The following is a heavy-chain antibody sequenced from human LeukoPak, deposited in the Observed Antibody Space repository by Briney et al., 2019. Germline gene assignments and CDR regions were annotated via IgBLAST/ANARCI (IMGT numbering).Heavy chain of an antibody. CDR1: GHIFTAYY. V-gene: IGHV1-2*02. CDR3: ARGEPHLGY. J-gene: IGHJ4*02. D-gene: IGHD1-26*01. Sequence: ASVRVSCKASGHIFTAYYIHWVRQAPGQGLEWMGWIKPNNGDTGHAQKFQGRVTMTTDKSSSTVYMDLSRLTFDDTAIYYCARGEPHLGYWGQGTLVSVSS. CDR2: IKPNNGDT.